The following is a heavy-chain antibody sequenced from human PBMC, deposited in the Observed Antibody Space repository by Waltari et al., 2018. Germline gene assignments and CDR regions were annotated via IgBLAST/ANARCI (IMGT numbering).Heavy chain of an antibody. CDR1: GGSFSGYY. Sequence: QVQLQQWGAGLLKPSETLSLTCAVYGGSFSGYYWSWIRQPPGKGLEWIGEINHSGSTNYNPSLKSRVTISVDTSKNQFSLKLSSVTAADTAVYYCARGRGGDYGHTSWYFQHWGQGTLVTVSS. V-gene: IGHV4-34*01. CDR3: ARGRGGDYGHTSWYFQH. J-gene: IGHJ1*01. CDR2: INHSGST. D-gene: IGHD4-17*01.